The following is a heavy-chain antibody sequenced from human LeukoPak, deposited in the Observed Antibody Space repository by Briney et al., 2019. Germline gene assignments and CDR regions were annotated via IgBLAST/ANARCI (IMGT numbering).Heavy chain of an antibody. CDR3: ARDPDGYNWFDS. Sequence: SETLSLTCTVSGASISSYYWSWIRQPAGKGLEWIGRVYSSGSANYNPSLKSRVTMSEDTSKHKFALKLRSVTAADTAVYYCARDPDGYNWFDSWGQGTQVTVST. D-gene: IGHD1-14*01. CDR2: VYSSGSA. V-gene: IGHV4-4*07. J-gene: IGHJ5*01. CDR1: GASISSYY.